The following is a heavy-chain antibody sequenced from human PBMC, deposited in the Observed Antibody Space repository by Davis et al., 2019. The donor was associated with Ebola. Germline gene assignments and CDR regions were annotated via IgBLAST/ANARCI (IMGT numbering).Heavy chain of an antibody. Sequence: PGGSLRLSCTGSGYTFTTYRIGCVRQMPGQRLEWMGITYPGDSDTRYSPSFQGQVTISADKSISTAYLQWNSLKASDTAMYYCAGQTHHFLSGPMTWFDPWGQGTLVTVSS. V-gene: IGHV5-51*01. J-gene: IGHJ5*02. CDR1: GYTFTTYR. D-gene: IGHD3-3*02. CDR3: AGQTHHFLSGPMTWFDP. CDR2: TYPGDSDT.